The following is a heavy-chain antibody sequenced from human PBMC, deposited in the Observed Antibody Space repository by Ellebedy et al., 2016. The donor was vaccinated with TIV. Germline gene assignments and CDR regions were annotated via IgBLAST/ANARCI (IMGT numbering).Heavy chain of an antibody. CDR3: ARGSFDWLSYYGMDV. J-gene: IGHJ6*02. Sequence: SETLSLXXTVSGGSISSSSYYWGWIRQPPGKGLEWIGSIYYSGSTYYNPSLKSRVTISVDTSKNQFSLRLSSVTAADTAVYYCARGSFDWLSYYGMDVWGQGTTVTVSS. CDR1: GGSISSSSYY. D-gene: IGHD3-9*01. V-gene: IGHV4-39*01. CDR2: IYYSGST.